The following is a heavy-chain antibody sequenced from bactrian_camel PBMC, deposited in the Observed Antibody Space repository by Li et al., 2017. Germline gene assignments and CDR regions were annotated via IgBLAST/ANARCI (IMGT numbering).Heavy chain of an antibody. Sequence: HVQLVESGGGLVQPGGSLTLSCGASGFTFSRYGMDWVRQAPGKGLEWVSTIDRGVSTNYADSVKGRFTISRDNAKNAVYLQLNSLKTEDMAMYYCARVEYSWSSSPDWGQGTQVTVS. CDR3: ARVEYSWSSSPD. CDR1: GFTFSRYG. J-gene: IGHJ4*01. D-gene: IGHD2*01. V-gene: IGHV3S1*01. CDR2: IDRGVST.